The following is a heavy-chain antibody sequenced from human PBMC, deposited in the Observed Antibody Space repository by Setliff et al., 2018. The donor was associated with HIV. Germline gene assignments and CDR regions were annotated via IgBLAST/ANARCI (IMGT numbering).Heavy chain of an antibody. D-gene: IGHD5-18*01. Sequence: SETLSLTCSVSGASISSYCWSWIRQPPGKGLEWIGYVDYNGRTDYNPSLKSRVTISLDTSKNQVSLKLSSVAAADTAVYHCARGAYRDGYDYWGQGTLVTVSS. V-gene: IGHV4-59*01. CDR2: VDYNGRT. J-gene: IGHJ4*02. CDR1: GASISSYC. CDR3: ARGAYRDGYDY.